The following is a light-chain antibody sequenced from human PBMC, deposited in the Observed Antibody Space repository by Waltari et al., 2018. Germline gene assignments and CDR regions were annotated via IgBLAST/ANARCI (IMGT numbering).Light chain of an antibody. V-gene: IGKV1-17*03. J-gene: IGKJ5*01. CDR2: AVS. Sequence: DIQMTQSPSAMSASVGDRVAITCRASQDIGNYLAWFQQKPGTFPKRLINAVSSLESGVPSRFSGSDSGTEFTLTINRLQPEDLATYFCLQHYTYPPTFGQGTRLEI. CDR1: QDIGNY. CDR3: LQHYTYPPT.